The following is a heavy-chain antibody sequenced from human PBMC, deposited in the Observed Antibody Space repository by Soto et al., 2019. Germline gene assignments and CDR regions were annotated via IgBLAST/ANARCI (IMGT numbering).Heavy chain of an antibody. D-gene: IGHD3-22*01. CDR2: IYYSGST. J-gene: IGHJ6*02. V-gene: IGHV4-31*03. CDR1: GGSISSGGYY. Sequence: QVQLQESGPGLVKPSQTLSLTCTVSGGSISSGGYYWSWIRQHPGKGLERIGYIYYSGSTYYNPSLKSRVTITVDTSKNQFSLKLSSVTAAVTAVYYCARAPLYDGRSGLNYYYYGMDVWGQGTTVTVSS. CDR3: ARAPLYDGRSGLNYYYYGMDV.